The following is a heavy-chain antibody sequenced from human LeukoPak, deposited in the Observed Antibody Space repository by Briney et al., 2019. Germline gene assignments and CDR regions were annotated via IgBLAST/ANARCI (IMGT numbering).Heavy chain of an antibody. CDR2: IIPIFGTA. V-gene: IGHV1-69*05. J-gene: IGHJ3*02. CDR3: ERSPFRVGVVVVPAAFDI. D-gene: IGHD2-2*01. Sequence: SVKVSCKASGGTFSSYAISWVRQVPGQGREWMGGIIPIFGTANYAQKFQGRVTITTDESTSTAYMELSSLRSEDTAVYYRERSPFRVGVVVVPAAFDIWGQGTMVTVSS. CDR1: GGTFSSYA.